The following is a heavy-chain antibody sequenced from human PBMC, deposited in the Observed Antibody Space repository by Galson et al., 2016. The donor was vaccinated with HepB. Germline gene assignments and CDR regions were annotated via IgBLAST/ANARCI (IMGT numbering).Heavy chain of an antibody. J-gene: IGHJ4*02. CDR2: IWYDGSIK. V-gene: IGHV3-33*01. D-gene: IGHD4-11*01. CDR1: GLTFSRYG. Sequence: SLRLSCAASGLTFSRYGMHWVRQAPGKGLEWVAVIWYDGSIKYYAESVRGRFTISRDNFRNTMFLHMNSLRAEDTAVYYCGRTMGNSNYPIDYWVQGTLVTVSS. CDR3: GRTMGNSNYPIDY.